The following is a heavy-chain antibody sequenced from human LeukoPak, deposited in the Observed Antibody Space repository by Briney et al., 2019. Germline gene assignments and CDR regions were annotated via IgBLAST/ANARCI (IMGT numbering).Heavy chain of an antibody. V-gene: IGHV4-59*01. D-gene: IGHD3-10*01. Sequence: PSETLSLTCTVSCVSISSYYWSWIRQPPGKGLEWIGYIYYSGSTNYNPSLKSRVTISVDTSKNQFSLKLTSVTAEDTAVYSCARAHLYASGGYSDYWGQGTLVTISS. CDR2: IYYSGST. CDR1: CVSISSYY. CDR3: ARAHLYASGGYSDY. J-gene: IGHJ4*02.